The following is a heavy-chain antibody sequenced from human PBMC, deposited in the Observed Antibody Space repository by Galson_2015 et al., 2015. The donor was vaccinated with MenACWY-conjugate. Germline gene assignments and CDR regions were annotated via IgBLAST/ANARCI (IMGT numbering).Heavy chain of an antibody. D-gene: IGHD1-26*01. J-gene: IGHJ6*02. CDR3: ARHPPGGRGMDV. CDR2: ISPGDSNT. Sequence: SGAEVTKPGESLLISCKTTGYRFTTYWIAWVRQMPGTGLEWMGLISPGDSNTRYSPSFQGQVTISADKSISTAYLQWSSLKASDTAMYYCARHPPGGRGMDVWGQGTTVTVSS. V-gene: IGHV5-51*01. CDR1: GYRFTTYW.